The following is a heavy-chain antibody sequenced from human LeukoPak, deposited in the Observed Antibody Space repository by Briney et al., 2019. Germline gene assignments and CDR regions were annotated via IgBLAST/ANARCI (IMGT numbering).Heavy chain of an antibody. CDR2: IHPDDSDT. CDR3: ARQGQSYHSGFLS. CDR1: GYSFTNYW. J-gene: IGHJ5*02. V-gene: IGHV5-51*01. Sequence: GESLQISCKGSGYSFTNYWIGWVRQMPGKGLEWMGIIHPDDSDTRYSPSFQGQVTISADKSINTAYLQWSSLKASDTAMYYCARQGQSYHSGFLSWGQGTLVTVSS. D-gene: IGHD3-16*02.